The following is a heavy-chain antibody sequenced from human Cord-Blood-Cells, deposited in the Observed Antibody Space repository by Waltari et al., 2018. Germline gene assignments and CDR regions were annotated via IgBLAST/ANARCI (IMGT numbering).Heavy chain of an antibody. D-gene: IGHD6-13*01. Sequence: QVQLQESGPGRVKPSETLSLTCTVPGGSIISYYWRWIRQPTGKGLEWIGRIYTSGSTNYNPSLKSRVTMSVDTSKTQFSLKLSSVTAADTAVYYCARGSEQLVEDYWGQGTLVTVSS. J-gene: IGHJ4*02. CDR1: GGSIISYY. CDR3: ARGSEQLVEDY. V-gene: IGHV4-4*07. CDR2: IYTSGST.